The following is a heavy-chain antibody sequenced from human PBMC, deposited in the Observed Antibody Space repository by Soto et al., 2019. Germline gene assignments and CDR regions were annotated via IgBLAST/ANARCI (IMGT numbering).Heavy chain of an antibody. Sequence: SETLSLTCTVSGGSISSSSYYWGWIRQPPGKGLEWIGSIYYSGSTYYNPSLKSRVTISVDTSKNQFSLKLSSVTAADTAVYYCARQGLWDSSGPNWFDPWGQGTLVTVSS. V-gene: IGHV4-39*01. CDR1: GGSISSSSYY. CDR3: ARQGLWDSSGPNWFDP. J-gene: IGHJ5*02. D-gene: IGHD3-22*01. CDR2: IYYSGST.